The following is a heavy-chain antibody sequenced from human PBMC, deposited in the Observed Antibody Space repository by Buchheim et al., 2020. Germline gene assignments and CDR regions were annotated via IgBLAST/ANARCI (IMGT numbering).Heavy chain of an antibody. CDR3: ARGHGAGSSSDWFDP. J-gene: IGHJ5*02. Sequence: QVQLQESGPGLVKPSGTLSLTCAISGGSISGSLWWSWVRQSPGKGPEWIGEISSGGRTNYNYNPSLGSRVTVSVDKSKNQFSLNLRSVTAADTAVYFCARGHGAGSSSDWFDPWGPGAL. V-gene: IGHV4-4*02. D-gene: IGHD3-10*01. CDR2: ISSGGRTNY. CDR1: GGSISGSLW.